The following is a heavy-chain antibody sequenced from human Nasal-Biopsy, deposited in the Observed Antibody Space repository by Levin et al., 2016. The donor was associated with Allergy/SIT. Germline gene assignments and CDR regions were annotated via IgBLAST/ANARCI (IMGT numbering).Heavy chain of an antibody. Sequence: SCKASGYTFSSYAMSWVRQAPGKGLEWVATIDQGGSDKSYVGSVKGRFTISRDNAKNSLVLQMNSLRVEDTAVYYCARGTVFGVIITWGQGTLVTVSS. J-gene: IGHJ5*02. CDR3: ARGTVFGVIIT. CDR2: IDQGGSDK. V-gene: IGHV3-7*04. D-gene: IGHD3-3*01. CDR1: GYTFSSYA.